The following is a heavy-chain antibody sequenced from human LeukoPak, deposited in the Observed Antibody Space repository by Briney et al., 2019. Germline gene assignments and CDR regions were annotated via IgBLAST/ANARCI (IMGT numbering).Heavy chain of an antibody. Sequence: ASVKVSCKASGYTFTGYYMHWVRQAPGQGLEWMGWINPNSGGTNYAQKFQRRVTMTRDTSIRPAYMELSRLRSDDTAVYYCARGDLYDILTGYYPDFFDYWGQGTLVTVSS. J-gene: IGHJ4*02. CDR2: INPNSGGT. D-gene: IGHD3-9*01. V-gene: IGHV1-2*02. CDR1: GYTFTGYY. CDR3: ARGDLYDILTGYYPDFFDY.